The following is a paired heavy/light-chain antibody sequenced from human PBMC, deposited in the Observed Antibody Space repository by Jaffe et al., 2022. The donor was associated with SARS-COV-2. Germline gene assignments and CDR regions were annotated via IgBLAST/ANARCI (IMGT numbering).Heavy chain of an antibody. J-gene: IGHJ4*02. CDR1: DESFSGYS. Sequence: QVRLQQWGEGLWEPSETLSLTCSVFDESFSGYSWTWIRQPPGKGLEWIGEINYAGNIHYSPSLKSRATMSIDTSKTSKKHFSLKLTSLTAADSAVYYCGRGHWGPASDWGQGTLVIVSS. D-gene: IGHD7-27*01. V-gene: IGHV4-34*02. CDR3: GRGHWGPASD. CDR2: INYAGNI.
Light chain of an antibody. J-gene: IGKJ2*03. CDR1: QSVLSSSNKKNY. V-gene: IGKV4-1*01. CDR2: WAS. CDR3: QQYYSSPHS. Sequence: DIVMTQSADSLAVSQGERATLNCKSSQSVLSSSNKKNYLAWYQQKPGQPPKLLIYWASTRESGVPDRFNGSGSGTDFTLTISSLQAEDAAVYYCQQYYSSPHSFGQGTKLEIK.